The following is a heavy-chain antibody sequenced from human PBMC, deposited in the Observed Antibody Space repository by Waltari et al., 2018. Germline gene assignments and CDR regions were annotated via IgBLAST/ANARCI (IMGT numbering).Heavy chain of an antibody. CDR2: ISYNGAT. V-gene: IGHV4-39*01. D-gene: IGHD5-12*01. J-gene: IGHJ3*01. CDR3: ATYIGASLGTAAFDV. Sequence: QLQLQESGPGLVKPSETLSITCSVPVVSITTNRHYWGWIRQPPGQGLEWIGTISYNGATYSSPSLRSRVTIFRDTSKNQLSLKLGSVTAADTAFYYCATYIGASLGTAAFDVWGQGTMVTVSS. CDR1: VVSITTNRHY.